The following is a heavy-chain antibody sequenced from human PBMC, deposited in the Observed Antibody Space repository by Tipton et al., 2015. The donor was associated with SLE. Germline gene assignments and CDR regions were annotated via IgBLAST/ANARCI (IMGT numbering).Heavy chain of an antibody. V-gene: IGHV4-39*07. CDR1: GGSISSSSYY. J-gene: IGHJ3*02. CDR3: ARETEYDYVWGSYPDI. D-gene: IGHD3-16*01. Sequence: TLSLTCTVSGGSISSSSYYWGWIRQPPGKGLEWIGSIYHSGSTNYNPSLKSRVTISVDKSKNQFSLKLSSVTAADTAVYYCARETEYDYVWGSYPDIWGQGTMVTVSS. CDR2: IYHSGST.